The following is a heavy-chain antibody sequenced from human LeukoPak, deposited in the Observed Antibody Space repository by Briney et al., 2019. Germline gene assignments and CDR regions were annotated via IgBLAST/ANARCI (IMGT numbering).Heavy chain of an antibody. Sequence: PGGSLRLSCAASGFTFSSYAVSWVRQAPGKGLEWVSGISGSGGSTNYADSVKGRFTISRDNSKNTVYLQMNSLRAEDTAVYYCAKASNIVARPFDYWGQGTLVTVSS. D-gene: IGHD6-6*01. CDR3: AKASNIVARPFDY. J-gene: IGHJ4*02. CDR1: GFTFSSYA. CDR2: ISGSGGST. V-gene: IGHV3-23*01.